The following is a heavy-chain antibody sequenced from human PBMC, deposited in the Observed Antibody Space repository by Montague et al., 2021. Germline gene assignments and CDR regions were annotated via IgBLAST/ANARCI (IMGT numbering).Heavy chain of an antibody. V-gene: IGHV4-39*07. CDR3: ARVFSSWYVGWFDP. CDR1: GASITSNIYY. CDR2: IYYSGNS. Sequence: SETLSLTCTVSGASITSNIYYWGWIRQSPGKGLEWIGSIYYSGNSFYQPSLKSRITMAVDTSKNQFSPKLSSVTAADTAIYYCARVFSSWYVGWFDPWGQGTLVTVSS. J-gene: IGHJ5*02. D-gene: IGHD6-13*01.